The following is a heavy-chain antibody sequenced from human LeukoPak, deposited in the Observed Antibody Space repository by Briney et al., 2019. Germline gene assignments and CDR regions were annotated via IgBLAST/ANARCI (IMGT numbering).Heavy chain of an antibody. Sequence: PGGSLRLSCAAPGFTFSSYAMSWVRQAPGKGLEWVSAISGSGGSTYYADSVKGRFTISRDNSKNTLYLQMNSLRAEDTAVYYCAKGPAMIVVPLDYWGQGTLVTVSS. D-gene: IGHD3-22*01. V-gene: IGHV3-23*01. CDR1: GFTFSSYA. J-gene: IGHJ4*02. CDR2: ISGSGGST. CDR3: AKGPAMIVVPLDY.